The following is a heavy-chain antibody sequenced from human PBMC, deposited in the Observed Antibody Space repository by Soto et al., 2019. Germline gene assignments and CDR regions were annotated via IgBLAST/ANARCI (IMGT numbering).Heavy chain of an antibody. CDR1: GGSISSYY. D-gene: IGHD3-22*01. CDR3: ARQHYYDSSGYYTWN. J-gene: IGHJ4*02. CDR2: VHYSGST. Sequence: SEILSLTCTVSGGSISSYYWGWIRQPPGKGLEWIATVHYSGSTYYTPSLKNRVTISANTSKNQFSLRLNSVTAADTAVYYCARQHYYDSSGYYTWNWGQGTLVTVSS. V-gene: IGHV4-39*01.